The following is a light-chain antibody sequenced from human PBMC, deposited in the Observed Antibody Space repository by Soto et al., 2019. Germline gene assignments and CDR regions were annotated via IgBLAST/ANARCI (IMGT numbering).Light chain of an antibody. CDR3: QQYGSSPPIN. CDR2: DAS. CDR1: QRVSNH. Sequence: ETVMTQSPVTLSVSPGYTCTLSCRASQRVSNHLAWYQQKPGQAPRLLIYDASSRATGIPDRFSGSGSGTDFTLTISRLEPEDSAVYYCQQYGSSPPINFGQGTRLEIK. V-gene: IGKV3-20*01. J-gene: IGKJ5*01.